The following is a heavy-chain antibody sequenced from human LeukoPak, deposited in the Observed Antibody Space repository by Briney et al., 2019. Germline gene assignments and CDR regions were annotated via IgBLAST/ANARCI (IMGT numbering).Heavy chain of an antibody. CDR1: GFTFSSYA. D-gene: IGHD3-10*01. CDR2: ISGSGGST. Sequence: PGGSLRLSCAASGFTFSSYAMSWVRQAPGKGLEWVSAISGSGGSTYYADSVKGRFTISRDNAKNSLYLQMNSLRAEDTAVYYCARDFHTYYYGSGEYYFDYWGQGTLVTVSS. CDR3: ARDFHTYYYGSGEYYFDY. J-gene: IGHJ4*02. V-gene: IGHV3-23*01.